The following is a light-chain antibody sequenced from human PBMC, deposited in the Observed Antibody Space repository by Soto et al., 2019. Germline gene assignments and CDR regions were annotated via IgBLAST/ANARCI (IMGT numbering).Light chain of an antibody. CDR3: QQVESYPST. J-gene: IGKJ4*01. Sequence: IQLTQTPSSLSASVGDRLTVTCRASQGISSFLAWYQQKPGKAPKLLIYAASSLQSGVPSRFSGSGFGTDFTLTITSLQPEDFATYYCQQVESYPSTFGGGTKVDIK. CDR2: AAS. CDR1: QGISSF. V-gene: IGKV1-9*01.